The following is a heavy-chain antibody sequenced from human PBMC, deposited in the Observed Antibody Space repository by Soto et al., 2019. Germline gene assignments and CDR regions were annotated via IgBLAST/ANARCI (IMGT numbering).Heavy chain of an antibody. CDR3: ARCYYFGSGSYYNVWFDP. J-gene: IGHJ5*02. Sequence: GSGPTLVNPTETLTLTCTFSGFSLSTSGVGVGWIRQPPGKALEWLALIYWNDDKRYSASLKSRLTITKDTSKNQVVLTMTNMDPVDTATYYCARCYYFGSGSYYNVWFDPWGQ. V-gene: IGHV2-5*01. CDR1: GFSLSTSGVG. CDR2: IYWNDDK. D-gene: IGHD3-10*01.